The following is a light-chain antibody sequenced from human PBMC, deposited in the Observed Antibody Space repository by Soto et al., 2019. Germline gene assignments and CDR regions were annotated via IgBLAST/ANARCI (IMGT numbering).Light chain of an antibody. CDR3: QQRSNWPPIT. Sequence: EIVLTQSPATLSLSPGERATLSCRASQSVSSYLAWYQQKPGQAPRLLFYDASNRATGIPARISCSGSGTDFTLTISSLEPEDVAVYYCQQRSNWPPITFGQGTRLEIK. CDR1: QSVSSY. V-gene: IGKV3-11*01. CDR2: DAS. J-gene: IGKJ5*01.